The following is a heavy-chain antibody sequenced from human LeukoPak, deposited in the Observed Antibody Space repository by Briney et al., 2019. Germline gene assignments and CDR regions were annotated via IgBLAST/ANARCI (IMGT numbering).Heavy chain of an antibody. J-gene: IGHJ4*02. CDR3: ARDTAKRGLQMTFDY. V-gene: IGHV1-2*02. CDR2: INPNSGGT. CDR1: GYTFTGYY. D-gene: IGHD4-11*01. Sequence: ASVKVSCKASGYTFTGYYMHWVRQAPGQGLEWMGWINPNSGGTNYAQKFQGRVTMTRDTSISTAYMELSRLRSDDTAVYYCARDTAKRGLQMTFDYWGQGTLVTVSS.